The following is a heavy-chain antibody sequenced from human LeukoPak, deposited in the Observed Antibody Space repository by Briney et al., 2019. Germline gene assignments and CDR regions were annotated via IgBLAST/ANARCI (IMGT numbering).Heavy chain of an antibody. CDR2: INHSGST. CDR3: AAARDYYYYMDV. CDR1: GGSFSGHY. J-gene: IGHJ6*03. Sequence: PSETLSLTCAVYGGSFSGHYWTWIRQPPGKGLEWIGEINHSGSTNYNPSLKSRVTISVDTSKNQFSLKVSSVTAADTAVYYCAAARDYYYYMDVWGKGTTVTISS. V-gene: IGHV4-34*01. D-gene: IGHD6-25*01.